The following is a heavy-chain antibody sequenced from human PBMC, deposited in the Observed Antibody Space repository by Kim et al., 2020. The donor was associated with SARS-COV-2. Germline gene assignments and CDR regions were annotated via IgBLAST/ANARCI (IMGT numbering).Heavy chain of an antibody. J-gene: IGHJ6*02. Sequence: SETLSLTCTVSGGSISSYYWSWIRRPPGKGLEWIGYIYYSGSTNYNPSLKSRVTISVDTSKNQFSLKLSSVTAADTAVYYCALSTYSSSWPSYYYYGMDVWGQGTTVTVSS. V-gene: IGHV4-59*01. D-gene: IGHD6-13*01. CDR1: GGSISSYY. CDR2: IYYSGST. CDR3: ALSTYSSSWPSYYYYGMDV.